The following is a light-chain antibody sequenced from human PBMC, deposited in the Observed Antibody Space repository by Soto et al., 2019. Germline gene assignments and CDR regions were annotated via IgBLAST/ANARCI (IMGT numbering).Light chain of an antibody. J-gene: IGLJ3*02. V-gene: IGLV7-43*01. Sequence: QAVVTQEPSLTVSPGGTVTLTCASNTGAVTSGYYANWFQQKPGQPPRALIHSTTYKYSWTPARFSGSLLGGKAALTLSGVQPEDAAEYYCLLYYGGAQVFGGGTQLTVL. CDR3: LLYYGGAQV. CDR1: TGAVTSGYY. CDR2: STT.